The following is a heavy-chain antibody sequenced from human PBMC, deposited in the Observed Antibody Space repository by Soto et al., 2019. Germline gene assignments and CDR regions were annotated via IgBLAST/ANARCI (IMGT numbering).Heavy chain of an antibody. J-gene: IGHJ6*02. V-gene: IGHV3-33*01. CDR2: IWYDGSNK. CDR1: GFTFSSYG. CDR3: ARERATMVRGVIITYYGMDV. D-gene: IGHD3-10*01. Sequence: GGSLRLSCAASGFTFSSYGMHWVRQAPGKWLEWVAVIWYDGSNKYYADSVKGRFTISRDNSKSTLYLQMNSLRAEDTAVYYCARERATMVRGVIITYYGMDVWGQGXTVTVYS.